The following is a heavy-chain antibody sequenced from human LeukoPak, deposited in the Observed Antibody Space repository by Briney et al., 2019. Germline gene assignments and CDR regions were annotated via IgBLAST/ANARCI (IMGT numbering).Heavy chain of an antibody. CDR1: GAFSSXA. V-gene: IGHV1-69*05. Sequence: GAFSSXAXSWVRQAPGQGXEXMGRIIPIFGTANYAQKLQGRVTINTDESKRRAYMEMSSLRSEDTAVYYCARDRITRDAFDIWGQGTMVTVSS. CDR3: ARDRITRDAFDI. CDR2: IIPIFGTA. D-gene: IGHD3-16*01. J-gene: IGHJ3*02.